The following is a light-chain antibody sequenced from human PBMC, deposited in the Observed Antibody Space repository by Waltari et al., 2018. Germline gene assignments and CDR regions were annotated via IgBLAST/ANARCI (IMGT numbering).Light chain of an antibody. CDR3: QQRSTWPILT. Sequence: EIVLTQSPATLSLSPGERATLSCRASQSVSSYLGWYQQKPGQAPRLLIYYASTRATGVPGRFSGSGSGTDFTLTISSLEPEDFAIYYCQQRSTWPILTFGGGTKVEIK. J-gene: IGKJ4*01. CDR2: YAS. V-gene: IGKV3-11*01. CDR1: QSVSSY.